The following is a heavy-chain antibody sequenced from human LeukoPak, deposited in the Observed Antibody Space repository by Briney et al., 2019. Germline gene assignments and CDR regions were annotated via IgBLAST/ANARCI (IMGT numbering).Heavy chain of an antibody. CDR2: ISSAGTT. CDR1: GFPVSSNY. CDR3: ARDLEAANTYYFDY. D-gene: IGHD6-13*01. Sequence: PGGSLRLSCTASGFPVSSNYMTWVRQAPGKGLEWVSIISSAGTTYYADSVKGRFTISRDNSKNTVYLQVNSLRDEDTAVYYCARDLEAANTYYFDYWGQGTMVTVSS. J-gene: IGHJ4*02. V-gene: IGHV3-66*01.